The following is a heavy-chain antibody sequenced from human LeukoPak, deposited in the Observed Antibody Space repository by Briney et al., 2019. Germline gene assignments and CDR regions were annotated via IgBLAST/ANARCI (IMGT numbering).Heavy chain of an antibody. V-gene: IGHV3-48*04. Sequence: GGSLRLSCAASGFTFSGYDMSWVRQAPGKGLEWVSYTSSSSSTIYYADSVKSRFTISRDNAKNSLYLQMNSLRAEDTAVYYCARLRYYGMDVWGQGTTVTISS. CDR3: ARLRYYGMDV. CDR2: TSSSSSTI. CDR1: GFTFSGYD. J-gene: IGHJ6*02.